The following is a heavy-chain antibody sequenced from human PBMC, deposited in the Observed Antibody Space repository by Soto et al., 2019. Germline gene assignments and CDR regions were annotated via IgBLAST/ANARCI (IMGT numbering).Heavy chain of an antibody. Sequence: EVHVVESGGGLIQPGGSLRLSCAPSGFSVSAHYMSWVRQAPGRGLECVSSNYSGGSTVYADSVKGRFTISRDNSKNTLYLQMNSLRAEDTAVYYCARASSRWGSDAAHWGQGTLVTVSP. D-gene: IGHD3-16*01. CDR3: ARASSRWGSDAAH. J-gene: IGHJ1*01. CDR1: GFSVSAHY. CDR2: NYSGGST. V-gene: IGHV3-53*01.